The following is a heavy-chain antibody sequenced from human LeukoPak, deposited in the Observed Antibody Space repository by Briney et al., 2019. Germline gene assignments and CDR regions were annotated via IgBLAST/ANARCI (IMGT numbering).Heavy chain of an antibody. CDR3: VRTSLQGNGWSDFDS. V-gene: IGHV3-72*01. D-gene: IGHD2-15*01. Sequence: PGGSLRLSCVASGFIFSDHYMDWLRQAPGKGLEHVARFRNNVNSYSTEHAASVKGRFTISRDDSKNSLYLQMNSLEIEDTAVYYCVRTSLQGNGWSDFDSWGQGTLVTVSS. J-gene: IGHJ4*02. CDR1: GFIFSDHY. CDR2: FRNNVNSYST.